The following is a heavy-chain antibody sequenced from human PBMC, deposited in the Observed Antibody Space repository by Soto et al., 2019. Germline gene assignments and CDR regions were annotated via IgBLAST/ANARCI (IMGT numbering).Heavy chain of an antibody. Sequence: QVQLVQSGAEVKKPGASVKVSCKASGYTFTSYYMHWVRQAPGQGLEWMGIINPSGDSTNYAQKFQGRVTMTRDTSTSTVYMEMSSLRSEDTAVYYCARGGIQVPRPGGYWGQGTLVTVSS. J-gene: IGHJ4*02. CDR3: ARGGIQVPRPGGY. D-gene: IGHD1-20*01. CDR2: INPSGDST. V-gene: IGHV1-46*01. CDR1: GYTFTSYY.